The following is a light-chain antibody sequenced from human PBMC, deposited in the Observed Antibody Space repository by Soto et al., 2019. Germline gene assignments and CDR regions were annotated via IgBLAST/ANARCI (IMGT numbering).Light chain of an antibody. J-gene: IGKJ1*01. V-gene: IGKV1-5*01. CDR2: DAS. CDR1: QTISSW. Sequence: DIQMTQSPSTLPASVGDTVTITCRASQTISSWVAWYQQKAGKAPDLLIDDASRLESGLSSTISGSESGTEFTLNSGSLQPDDFASYFCQQYYNDTTSGQGTKVDIK. CDR3: QQYYNDTT.